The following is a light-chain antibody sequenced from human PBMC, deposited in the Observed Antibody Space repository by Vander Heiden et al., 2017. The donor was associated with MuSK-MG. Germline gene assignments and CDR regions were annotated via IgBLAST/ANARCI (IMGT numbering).Light chain of an antibody. J-gene: IGKJ4*01. CDR3: HQRYDWPLT. CDR1: QSVSSY. V-gene: IGKV3-11*01. CDR2: DAS. Sequence: EIVLTQSPATLSLSPGERATLSCRASQSVSSYLVWYQQKPGQAPRLLIYDASNSATGIPATFSGRGSGTDFTLTIISLEPEDFTVYYCHQRYDWPLTFGGGTKVEIK.